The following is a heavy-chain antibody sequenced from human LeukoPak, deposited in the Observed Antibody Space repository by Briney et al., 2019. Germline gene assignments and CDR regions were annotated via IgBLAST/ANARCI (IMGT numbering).Heavy chain of an antibody. J-gene: IGHJ4*02. V-gene: IGHV3-7*01. Sequence: TGGSLRLSCAASGFTFSSYWMSWVRQAPGKGLEWVANIKQDGSEKYYVDSVKGRFTISRDNAKNSLYLQMNSLRAEDTAVYYCVYYLVGAKRSFDYWGQGTLVTVSS. D-gene: IGHD1-26*01. CDR3: VYYLVGAKRSFDY. CDR2: IKQDGSEK. CDR1: GFTFSSYW.